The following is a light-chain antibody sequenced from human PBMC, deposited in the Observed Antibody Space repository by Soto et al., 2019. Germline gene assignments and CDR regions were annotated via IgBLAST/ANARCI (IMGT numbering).Light chain of an antibody. Sequence: QSVLTQSSSVSAAAGQKVTISCSGSYSNIGSNFVSWYKHFPGSAPKLVIYDNTQRPSGIPDRFSGSKSGSSATLGITGLHTGDEADYYCGTWDSSLNVVVFGGGTKLTVL. CDR2: DNT. V-gene: IGLV1-51*01. CDR3: GTWDSSLNVVV. J-gene: IGLJ2*01. CDR1: YSNIGSNF.